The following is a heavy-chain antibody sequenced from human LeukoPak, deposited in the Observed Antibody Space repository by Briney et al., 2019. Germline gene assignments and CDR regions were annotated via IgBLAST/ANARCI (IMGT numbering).Heavy chain of an antibody. V-gene: IGHV3-53*01. D-gene: IGHD2-2*01. CDR3: ANPFSTPRSNYYIDV. Sequence: SGGSLRLSCAASGFTVSSNYMSWVRQAPGKGLEWVSVIYSGGSTYYADSVKGRFTISRDNSKSTLYLQMNSLRAEDTAVYYCANPFSTPRSNYYIDVWGKGTTVTVSS. CDR1: GFTVSSNY. CDR2: IYSGGST. J-gene: IGHJ6*03.